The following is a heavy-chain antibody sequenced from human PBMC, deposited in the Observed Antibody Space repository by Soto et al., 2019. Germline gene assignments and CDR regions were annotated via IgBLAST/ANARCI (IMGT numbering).Heavy chain of an antibody. CDR1: GFIFSSYA. J-gene: IGHJ6*02. CDR2: IGESGTPT. D-gene: IGHD2-2*01. Sequence: GGSLRLSCAASGFIFSSYAMKWVRQAPGKGLEWVSLIGESGTPTYYADSVKGRFTISRDNSGNTLFLEMYSLRAEDTAVYYCVIFIPRLRYYGMDGRGQGTTVTGSS. V-gene: IGHV3-23*01. CDR3: VIFIPRLRYYGMDG.